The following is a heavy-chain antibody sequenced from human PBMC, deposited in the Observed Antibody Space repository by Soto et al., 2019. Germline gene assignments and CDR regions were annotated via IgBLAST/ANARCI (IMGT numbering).Heavy chain of an antibody. CDR1: GGSIRSYY. CDR3: ARLLGAAAGYAFDI. CDR2: LYYSESA. D-gene: IGHD6-13*01. Sequence: SETLSLTCTVSGGSIRSYYWSWIRQPPGKGLEWIGHLYYSESANYNPSLKSRVTISVDTSKNQFSLRLRSVTAADTAVYYCARLLGAAAGYAFDIWGQGTMVTVSS. J-gene: IGHJ3*02. V-gene: IGHV4-59*08.